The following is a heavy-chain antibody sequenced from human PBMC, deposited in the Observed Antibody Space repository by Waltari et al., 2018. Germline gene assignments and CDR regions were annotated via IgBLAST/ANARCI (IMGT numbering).Heavy chain of an antibody. CDR2: INHSGST. CDR3: ARRRSMYQLLTINWFDP. D-gene: IGHD2-2*01. Sequence: QVQLQQWGAGLLKPSETLSLTCAVYGGSFSGYYWSWIRQPPGKGLEWIGDINHSGSTNYNPSLKSRVTISVDTSKNQFSLKLSSVTAADTAVYYCARRRSMYQLLTINWFDPWGQGTLVTVSS. V-gene: IGHV4-34*01. J-gene: IGHJ5*02. CDR1: GGSFSGYY.